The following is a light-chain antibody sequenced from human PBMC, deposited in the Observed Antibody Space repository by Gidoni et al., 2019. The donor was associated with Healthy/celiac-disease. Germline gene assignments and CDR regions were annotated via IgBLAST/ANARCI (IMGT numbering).Light chain of an antibody. CDR2: GAS. CDR3: QQYGSSPPYT. Sequence: EIVLTQSPVTLSLSPGERATLSCRASQSVSSSYLAWYQQKPGQAPRLLIYGASSRATGIPDRCSGSGYGTDFTLTISRLEPEDFAVYYCQQYGSSPPYTFGQGTKLEIK. CDR1: QSVSSSY. V-gene: IGKV3-20*01. J-gene: IGKJ2*01.